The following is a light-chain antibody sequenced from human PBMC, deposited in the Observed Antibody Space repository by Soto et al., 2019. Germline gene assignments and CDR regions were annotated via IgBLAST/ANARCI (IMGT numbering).Light chain of an antibody. CDR2: DAS. Sequence: DIQMTQSPSTLSASVGDGVTITCRASQSISNRLAWYQQKPGEAPKYLIYDASTLDSGATSRFSGSGSGTEFTLSISSLQPDDFATYYCQQYNSYPWTFGQGTKVEI. CDR3: QQYNSYPWT. J-gene: IGKJ1*01. CDR1: QSISNR. V-gene: IGKV1-5*01.